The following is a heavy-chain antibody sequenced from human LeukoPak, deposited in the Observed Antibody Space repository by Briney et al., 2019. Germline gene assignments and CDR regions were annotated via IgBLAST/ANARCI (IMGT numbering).Heavy chain of an antibody. CDR2: SRNKAKSYTT. V-gene: IGHV3-72*01. CDR3: VRVGSVSGSDYLDY. D-gene: IGHD6-19*01. CDR1: GFTFSDHF. Sequence: PGGSLRLSCAVSGFTFSDHFLDWVRQASGKGLEWVGRSRNKAKSYTTEYAASVKGRFTISRDDSKNSLYLQMNSLETEDTAVYYCVRVGSVSGSDYLDYWGQGTLVTVSS. J-gene: IGHJ4*02.